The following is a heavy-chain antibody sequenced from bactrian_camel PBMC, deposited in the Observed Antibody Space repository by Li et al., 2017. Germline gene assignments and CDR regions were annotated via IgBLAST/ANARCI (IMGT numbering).Heavy chain of an antibody. CDR3: ATGFLWRFTTTELEYNY. Sequence: VQLVESGGGLVQPGGSLRLSCTASGFTFSSSDMSWGRQIPGKGLEWVSGIDTGGSNTYYADSVKGRFTISRDNAKNTVYLQMNSLKSEDTALYYCATGFLWRFTTTELEYNYWGQGTQVTVS. CDR2: IDTGGSNT. J-gene: IGHJ4*01. CDR1: GFTFSSSD. V-gene: IGHV3S40*01. D-gene: IGHD2*01.